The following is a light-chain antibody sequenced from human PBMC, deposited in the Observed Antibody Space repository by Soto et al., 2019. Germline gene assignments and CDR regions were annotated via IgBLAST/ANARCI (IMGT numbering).Light chain of an antibody. CDR2: DAS. Sequence: EIVLTQSPATLSFSPGERATLSCRASQSVSSYLAWYQQKPGQAPRLLIYDASNRATGIPARFSGSGSGTDFTLTISSLEPEDFGVYYCQQRSNWPPLTFGGGTKVEIK. V-gene: IGKV3-11*01. CDR1: QSVSSY. J-gene: IGKJ4*01. CDR3: QQRSNWPPLT.